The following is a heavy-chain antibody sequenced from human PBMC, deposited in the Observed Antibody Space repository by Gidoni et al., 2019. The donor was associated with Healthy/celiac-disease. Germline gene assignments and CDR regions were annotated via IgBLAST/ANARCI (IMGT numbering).Heavy chain of an antibody. V-gene: IGHV1-2*06. Sequence: QVQLVQSGAEVKKPGASVKVSCKASGYTFTGYYMHWVRQAPGQGLEWMGRINPNSGGTNYAQKFQGRVTMTRDTSISTAYMELSRLRSDDTAVYYCARDAYNWASTYSSSWYQHGGWFDPWGQGTLVTVSS. CDR1: GYTFTGYY. D-gene: IGHD6-13*01. CDR3: ARDAYNWASTYSSSWYQHGGWFDP. CDR2: INPNSGGT. J-gene: IGHJ5*02.